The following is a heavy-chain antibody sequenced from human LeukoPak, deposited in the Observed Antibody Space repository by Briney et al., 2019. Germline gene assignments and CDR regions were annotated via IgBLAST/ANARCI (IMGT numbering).Heavy chain of an antibody. CDR2: ISSGGDHI. Sequence: GGSLRLSCAASGFTFSSYSMNWVRQAPGKGLEWVSSISSGGDHISYADSVKGRFTISRDNPRNTLYMQMNSLRDEDTALYYCAIMHGYYDGSGYWVQWGQGTLVTVSS. CDR3: AIMHGYYDGSGYWVQ. V-gene: IGHV3-21*04. J-gene: IGHJ1*01. D-gene: IGHD3-22*01. CDR1: GFTFSSYS.